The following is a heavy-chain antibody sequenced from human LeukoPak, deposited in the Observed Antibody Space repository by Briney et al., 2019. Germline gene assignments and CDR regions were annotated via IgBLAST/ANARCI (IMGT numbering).Heavy chain of an antibody. CDR1: GYTFTSYG. D-gene: IGHD3-10*01. CDR2: ISAYNGNT. J-gene: IGHJ5*02. Sequence: GASVKVSCKASGYTFTSYGISWVRQAPGQGLEWMGWISAYNGNTNYAQKLQGRVTMTTDTSTSTAYMELRSLRSDDTAVYYCARVVFYGSGTLDWFDPWGQGTLVTVSS. V-gene: IGHV1-18*01. CDR3: ARVVFYGSGTLDWFDP.